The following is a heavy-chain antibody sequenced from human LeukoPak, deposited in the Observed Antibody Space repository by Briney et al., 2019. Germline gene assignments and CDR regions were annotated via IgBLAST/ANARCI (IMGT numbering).Heavy chain of an antibody. Sequence: PSETLSLTCTVSGGSISSSSYYWGWIRQPPGKGLEWIGSIYYSGSTYYNPSLKSRVTISVDRSKNQFSLKLSSVTAADTAVYYCARVKGYYDSSGQPSYVDAFDIWGQGTMVTVSS. D-gene: IGHD3-22*01. CDR2: IYYSGST. CDR3: ARVKGYYDSSGQPSYVDAFDI. V-gene: IGHV4-39*07. J-gene: IGHJ3*02. CDR1: GGSISSSSYY.